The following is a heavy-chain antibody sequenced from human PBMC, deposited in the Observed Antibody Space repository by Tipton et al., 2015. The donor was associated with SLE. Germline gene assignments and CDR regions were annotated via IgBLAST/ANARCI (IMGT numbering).Heavy chain of an antibody. D-gene: IGHD2-15*01. Sequence: TLSLTCAVSGYSISSGYYWDWIRQPPGKGLEWIGSIYHSGSTYYNPSLKSRVTISVDTSKNQFSLKLSSVTAADTAVYYCARQGVGYCSGGSCYPDAFDIWGQGTMVTVSS. V-gene: IGHV4-38-2*01. CDR1: GYSISSGYY. J-gene: IGHJ3*02. CDR2: IYHSGST. CDR3: ARQGVGYCSGGSCYPDAFDI.